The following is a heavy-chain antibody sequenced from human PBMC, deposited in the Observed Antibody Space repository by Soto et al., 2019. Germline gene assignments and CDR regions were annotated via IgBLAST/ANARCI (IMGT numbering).Heavy chain of an antibody. CDR2: IHYNGNT. Sequence: SETLSLTCTVSGDSISAYSWSWVRQPPGKGLEWIGNIHYNGNTKYNPSLKSRVSMSVDTSKNQFSLRLISVTAADTAVYYCAGQPTAGSYYDLGSYYYYYAMDVWGQGTTVTVSS. D-gene: IGHD3-10*01. V-gene: IGHV4-59*01. CDR1: GDSISAYS. CDR3: AGQPTAGSYYDLGSYYYYYAMDV. J-gene: IGHJ6*02.